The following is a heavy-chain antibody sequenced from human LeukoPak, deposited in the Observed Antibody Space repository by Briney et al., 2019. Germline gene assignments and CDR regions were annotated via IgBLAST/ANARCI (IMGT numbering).Heavy chain of an antibody. D-gene: IGHD3-10*01. J-gene: IGHJ5*02. CDR2: ISANNGET. CDR1: GYTFTSYG. CDR3: ARGLRFRGFDP. V-gene: IGHV1-18*01. Sequence: ASVKVSCKASGYTFTSYGIAWVRQAPGQGLQCMGWISANNGETSYSQKLQGRVTMTTDTSTNTAYMELRSLTSDDTAVYYCARGLRFRGFDPWGQGTLVTVSS.